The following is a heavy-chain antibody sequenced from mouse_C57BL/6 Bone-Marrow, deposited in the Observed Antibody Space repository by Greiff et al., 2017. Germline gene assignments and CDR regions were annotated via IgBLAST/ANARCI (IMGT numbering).Heavy chain of an antibody. D-gene: IGHD1-1*01. V-gene: IGHV1-81*01. J-gene: IGHJ3*01. CDR1: GYTFTSYG. Sequence: VKLQESGAELARPGASVKLSCKASGYTFTSYGISWVKQRTGQSLEWIGEVYPRSGNTYYNEKFKGKATLTVDKSSSTAYMELRSLTSEDSAFYFCARSGLITTVVATRFAYWGQGTLVTVSA. CDR2: VYPRSGNT. CDR3: ARSGLITTVVATRFAY.